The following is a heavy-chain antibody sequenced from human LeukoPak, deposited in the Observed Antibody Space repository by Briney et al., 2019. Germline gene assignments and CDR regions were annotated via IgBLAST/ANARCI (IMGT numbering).Heavy chain of an antibody. CDR3: VKDDGEYYYDSSGYYPAK. D-gene: IGHD3-22*01. CDR1: GFTFSSYG. CDR2: ISYDGSNK. V-gene: IGHV3-30*18. Sequence: SGGSLRLSCAASGFTFSSYGIHWVRQAPGKGLEWVAVISYDGSNKYYADSVKGRFTISRDNSKNTLYLQMNSLRAEDTAVYYCVKDDGEYYYDSSGYYPAKWGQGTLVTVSS. J-gene: IGHJ4*02.